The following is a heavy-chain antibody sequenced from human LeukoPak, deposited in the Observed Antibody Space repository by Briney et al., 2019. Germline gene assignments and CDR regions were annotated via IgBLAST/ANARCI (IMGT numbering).Heavy chain of an antibody. CDR2: ISSSGDTI. V-gene: IGHV3-48*04. CDR3: ARVVHYGSGPAVG. J-gene: IGHJ4*02. Sequence: PGGSLRLSCAASGFTLSSYSMNWVRQAPGKGLEWVSYISSSGDTIYYADSVKGRFTISRDNAKNSVHLQMNSLRAEDTAVYYCARVVHYGSGPAVGWGQGTLVTVSS. D-gene: IGHD3-10*01. CDR1: GFTLSSYS.